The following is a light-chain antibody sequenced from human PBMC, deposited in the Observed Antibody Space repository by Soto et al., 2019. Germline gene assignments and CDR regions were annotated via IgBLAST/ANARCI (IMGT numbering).Light chain of an antibody. CDR3: QSYDSSNQV. CDR1: SGSIASNY. V-gene: IGLV6-57*04. Sequence: FMLTQPHSVSESPGKTVTISCTRSSGSIASNYVQWYQQRPGIAPTTVIYEDNQRPSGVPDRFSGSIDSSSNSASLTISGLKTEEEADYYCQSYDSSNQVFGGGTKLAVL. CDR2: EDN. J-gene: IGLJ3*02.